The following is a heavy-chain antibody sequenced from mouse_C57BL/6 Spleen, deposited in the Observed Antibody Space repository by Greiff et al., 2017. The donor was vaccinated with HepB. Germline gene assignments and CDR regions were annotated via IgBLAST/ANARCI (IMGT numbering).Heavy chain of an antibody. CDR1: GYSFTDYN. V-gene: IGHV1-39*01. CDR3: ARSEDSIYYYAMDY. Sequence: VQLKQSGPELVKPGASVKISCKASGYSFTDYNMNWVKQSNGKSLEWIGVINPNYGTTSYNQKFKGKATLTVDQSSSTAYMQLNSLTSEDSAVYYCARSEDSIYYYAMDYWGQGTSVTVSS. CDR2: INPNYGTT. J-gene: IGHJ4*01.